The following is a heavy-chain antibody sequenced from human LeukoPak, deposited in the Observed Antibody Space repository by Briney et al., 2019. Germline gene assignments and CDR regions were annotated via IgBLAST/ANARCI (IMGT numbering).Heavy chain of an antibody. Sequence: GGSLRLSCTASGFTFSTYAMHWVRQAPGKGLEWVAAITYDRSNKNYADSVKGRFTISRDNSKNTLYLQMNGLRAEDTAVYYCARRGYHDSSGYDYWGQGTLVTVSS. V-gene: IGHV3-30*04. CDR2: ITYDRSNK. CDR1: GFTFSTYA. D-gene: IGHD3-22*01. J-gene: IGHJ4*02. CDR3: ARRGYHDSSGYDY.